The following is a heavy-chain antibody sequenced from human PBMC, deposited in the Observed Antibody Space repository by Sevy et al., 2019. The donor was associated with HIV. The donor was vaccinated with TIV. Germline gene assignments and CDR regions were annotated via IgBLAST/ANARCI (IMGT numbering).Heavy chain of an antibody. J-gene: IGHJ6*02. D-gene: IGHD3-22*01. CDR2: ISSSGSLI. CDR3: ARDLPGDSRMDV. V-gene: IGHV3-48*03. CDR1: GFTFSSYE. Sequence: GSLRLSCAASGFTFSSYEMNWVRQAPGKGLEWVSYISSSGSLIYYADSVKGRFTISRDNAKNSLYLQMNSLRAEDTGVYYCARDLPGDSRMDVWGQGTTVTVSS.